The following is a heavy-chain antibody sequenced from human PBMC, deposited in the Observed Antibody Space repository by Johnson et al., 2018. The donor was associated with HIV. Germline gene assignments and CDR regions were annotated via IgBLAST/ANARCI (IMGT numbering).Heavy chain of an antibody. V-gene: IGHV3-20*04. J-gene: IGHJ3*01. CDR1: GFTFDDYG. CDR2: INWNGGST. D-gene: IGHD5-12*01. Sequence: VLLVESGGGIVRPGGSLRLSCAASGFTFDDYGMSWVRQAPGKGLAWVSGINWNGGSTGYADSVKGRFTISRDNAKSSFFLQMNNLRADDTAMYYCASGHSAYWGQGTMVTVSS. CDR3: ASGHSAY.